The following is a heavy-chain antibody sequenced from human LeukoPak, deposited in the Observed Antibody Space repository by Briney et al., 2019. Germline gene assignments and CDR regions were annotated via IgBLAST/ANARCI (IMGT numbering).Heavy chain of an antibody. CDR1: GLPFNSFD. CDR2: IGTAGDT. Sequence: PGGSLRVFCAASGLPFNSFDMRWVRQATGKGLEWVSAIGTAGDTYYPGSVKGRFTISRENAKNSLYLQMNSLRAGDTAVYYCAGSWELQEFDYWGQGTLVTVSS. J-gene: IGHJ4*02. CDR3: AGSWELQEFDY. V-gene: IGHV3-13*01. D-gene: IGHD1-26*01.